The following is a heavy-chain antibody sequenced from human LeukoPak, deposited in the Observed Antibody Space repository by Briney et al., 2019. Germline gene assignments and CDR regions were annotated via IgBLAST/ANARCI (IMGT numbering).Heavy chain of an antibody. J-gene: IGHJ4*02. D-gene: IGHD2-15*01. CDR3: ARARGVVVVAAFDY. V-gene: IGHV1-69*13. CDR1: GYTFTSYG. Sequence: SVTVSCKASGYTFTSYGISWVRQAPGQGLEWMGGIIPIFGTANYAQKFQGRVTITADESTSTAYMELSSLRSEDTAVYYCARARGVVVVAAFDYWGQGTLVTVSS. CDR2: IIPIFGTA.